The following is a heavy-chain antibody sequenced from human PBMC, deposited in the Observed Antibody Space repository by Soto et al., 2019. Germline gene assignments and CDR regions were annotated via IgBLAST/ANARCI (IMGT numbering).Heavy chain of an antibody. D-gene: IGHD2-21*01. CDR2: IWYDGSKK. CDR1: GFSFSSYG. Sequence: QVQLVESGGGVVQPGRSLRLSCAASGFSFSSYGMHWVRQAPGKGLEWVAVIWYDGSKKYYEDFVKGRLTISRDNSKNTLYLQMNSLRGEDTAVYYCGGGRGMGIVGYDYYMDVWGKGTTVTVSS. J-gene: IGHJ6*03. CDR3: GGGRGMGIVGYDYYMDV. V-gene: IGHV3-33*01.